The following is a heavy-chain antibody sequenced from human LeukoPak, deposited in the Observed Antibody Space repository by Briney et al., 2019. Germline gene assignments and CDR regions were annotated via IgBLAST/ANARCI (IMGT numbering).Heavy chain of an antibody. CDR2: IYYSGST. CDR3: ARHPPGAVAGTPFDY. V-gene: IGHV4-39*01. D-gene: IGHD6-19*01. Sequence: KPSETLSLXCTVSGGSISSSSYYWGWIRQPPGKRLEWIGSIYYSGSTYYNPSLKSRVTISVDTSKNQFSLKLSSVTAADTAVYYCARHPPGAVAGTPFDYWGQGTLVTVSS. J-gene: IGHJ4*02. CDR1: GGSISSSSYY.